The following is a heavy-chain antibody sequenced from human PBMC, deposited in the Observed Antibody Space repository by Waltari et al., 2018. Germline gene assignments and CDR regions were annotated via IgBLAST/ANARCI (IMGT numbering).Heavy chain of an antibody. Sequence: EVQMVESGGGLVQPGRSLRLSCTASGFTFGDYAMSWVRQAPGMGREWVGFIRSKAYGGTTEYAASVKGRFTISRDDSKSIAYLQMNSLKTEDTAVYYCTRPSYDFWVVNYYGMDVWGQGTTVTVSS. D-gene: IGHD3-3*01. CDR1: GFTFGDYA. CDR2: IRSKAYGGTT. CDR3: TRPSYDFWVVNYYGMDV. V-gene: IGHV3-49*04. J-gene: IGHJ6*02.